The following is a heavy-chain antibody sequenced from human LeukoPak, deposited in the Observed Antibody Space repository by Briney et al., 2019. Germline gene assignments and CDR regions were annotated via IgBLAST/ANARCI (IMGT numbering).Heavy chain of an antibody. CDR2: INPNSGGT. CDR1: GYTFTGYY. D-gene: IGHD5-18*01. J-gene: IGHJ4*02. CDR3: AKGYSYAAFFDY. Sequence: ASVKVSCKASGYTFTGYYMHWVRQAPGQGLEWMGWINPNSGGTNYAQKFQGWVTMTRDTSISTAYMELSRLRSEDTAVYYCAKGYSYAAFFDYWGQGTLVTVSS. V-gene: IGHV1-2*04.